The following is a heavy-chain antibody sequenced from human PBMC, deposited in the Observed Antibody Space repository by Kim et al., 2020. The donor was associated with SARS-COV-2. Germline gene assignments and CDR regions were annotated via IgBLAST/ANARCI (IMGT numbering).Heavy chain of an antibody. CDR2: IYYSGST. J-gene: IGHJ4*02. V-gene: IGHV4-31*03. D-gene: IGHD3-10*01. Sequence: SETLSLTCTVSGGSISSGGYYWSWIRQHPGKGLEWIGYIYYSGSTYYNPSLKSRVTISVDTSKNQFSLKLSSVTAADTAVYYCARSGYGSGEWFDYWGQGTLVTVSS. CDR3: ARSGYGSGEWFDY. CDR1: GGSISSGGYY.